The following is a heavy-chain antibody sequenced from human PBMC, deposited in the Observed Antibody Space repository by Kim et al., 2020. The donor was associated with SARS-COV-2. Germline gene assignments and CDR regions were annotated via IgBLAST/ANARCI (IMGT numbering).Heavy chain of an antibody. D-gene: IGHD3-22*01. CDR1: GFTFSSYS. J-gene: IGHJ6*02. V-gene: IGHV3-21*01. CDR3: ARDLVSHYYYGMDV. Sequence: GESLRLSCAASGFTFSSYSMNWVRQAPGKGLEWVSSISSSSSYIYYADSVKGRFTISRDNAKNSLYLQMNSLRAEDTAVYYCARDLVSHYYYGMDVWGQGTTVTVSS. CDR2: ISSSSSYI.